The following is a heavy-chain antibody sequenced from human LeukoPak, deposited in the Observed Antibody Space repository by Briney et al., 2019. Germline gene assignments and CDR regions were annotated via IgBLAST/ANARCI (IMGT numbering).Heavy chain of an antibody. Sequence: ASVKVSCKASGYTFNIYGISWVRQAPGQGLEWMGWINTDNGNTNYAQKFRGRVTMTTETSTTTAYMELRSLRAEDTAVYYCARDRWQYVSGSYYLDYWGQGTLVTVSS. CDR3: ARDRWQYVSGSYYLDY. CDR2: INTDNGNT. D-gene: IGHD3-10*01. J-gene: IGHJ4*02. V-gene: IGHV1-18*01. CDR1: GYTFNIYG.